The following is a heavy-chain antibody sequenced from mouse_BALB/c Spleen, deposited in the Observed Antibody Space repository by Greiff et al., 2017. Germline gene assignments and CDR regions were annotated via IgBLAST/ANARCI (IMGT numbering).Heavy chain of an antibody. J-gene: IGHJ2*01. CDR1: GFTFSSYT. CDR2: ISSGGSYT. CDR3: TRDSGYGNSYYFDY. V-gene: IGHV5-6-4*01. Sequence: EVKLVESGGGLVKPGGSLKLSCAASGFTFSSYTMSWVRQTPEKRLEWVATISSGGSYTYYPDSVKGRFTISRDNAKNTLYLQMSSLKSEDTAMYYCTRDSGYGNSYYFDYWGQGTTLTVSS. D-gene: IGHD2-10*02.